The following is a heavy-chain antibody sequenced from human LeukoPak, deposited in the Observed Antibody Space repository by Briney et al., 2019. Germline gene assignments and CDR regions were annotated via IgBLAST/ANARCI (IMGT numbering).Heavy chain of an antibody. CDR2: IYYSGST. CDR3: ALKPAYYDSSGSTDF. V-gene: IGHV4-39*01. D-gene: IGHD3-22*01. Sequence: SETLSLTCTVSGGSISGSSYYWGWIRPPPGKGLEWIGSIYYSGSTYYNPSLKSRVTISVDTSKNQFSLKLSSVTAADTAVYYCALKPAYYDSSGSTDFWGQGTLVSVSS. CDR1: GGSISGSSYY. J-gene: IGHJ4*02.